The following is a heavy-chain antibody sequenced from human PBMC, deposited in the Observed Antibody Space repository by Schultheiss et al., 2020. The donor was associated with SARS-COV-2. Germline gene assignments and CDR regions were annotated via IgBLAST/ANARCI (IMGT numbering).Heavy chain of an antibody. CDR2: ISAYNGNT. CDR1: GYTFTSYG. Sequence: ASVKVSCKASGYTFTSYGISWVRQAPGQGLEWMGWISAYNGNTNYAQKLQGRVTMTTDTSTSTAYMELRSLRSDDTAVYYCARDGCSSTSCHHPPYGMDVWGQGTTVTVSS. D-gene: IGHD2-2*01. V-gene: IGHV1-18*01. J-gene: IGHJ6*02. CDR3: ARDGCSSTSCHHPPYGMDV.